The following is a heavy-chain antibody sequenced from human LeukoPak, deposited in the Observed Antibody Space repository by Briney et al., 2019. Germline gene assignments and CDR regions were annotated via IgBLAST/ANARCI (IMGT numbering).Heavy chain of an antibody. D-gene: IGHD1-26*01. Sequence: PGRSLRLSCAASGFTFSSYGMHWVRQAPGKGLEWVAVISYDGSNKYYADSVKGRFTISRDNSKNTLYLQMNSLRAEDTAVYYCAKAPRVSYPDHRGQGTLVTVSS. J-gene: IGHJ4*02. V-gene: IGHV3-30*18. CDR2: ISYDGSNK. CDR3: AKAPRVSYPDH. CDR1: GFTFSSYG.